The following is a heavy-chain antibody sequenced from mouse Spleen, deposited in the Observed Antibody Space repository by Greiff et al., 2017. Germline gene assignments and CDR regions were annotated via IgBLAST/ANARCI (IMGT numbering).Heavy chain of an antibody. D-gene: IGHD3-3*01. Sequence: VQLQQPGAELVMPGASVKLSCKASGYTFTSYWMHWVKQRPGQGLEWIGEIDPSDSYTNYNQKFKGKATLTVDKSSSTAYMQLSSLTSEDSAVYYCARKRASGYDAMDYWGQGTSVTVSS. CDR2: IDPSDSYT. CDR3: ARKRASGYDAMDY. J-gene: IGHJ4*01. V-gene: IGHV1-69*01. CDR1: GYTFTSYW.